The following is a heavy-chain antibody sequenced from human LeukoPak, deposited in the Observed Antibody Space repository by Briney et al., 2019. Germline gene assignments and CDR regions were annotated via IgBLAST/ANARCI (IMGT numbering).Heavy chain of an antibody. CDR2: IYPDDSHT. Sequence: GESLKISCKASGYSFTTYWIAWVRQMPGKGLEWKGIIYPDDSHTIYSPSFQGQVTISADKSITTAYVQWSSLKASDTAMYYCARRSGTLDGFDYWGQGTLVTVSS. J-gene: IGHJ4*02. CDR1: GYSFTTYW. CDR3: ARRSGTLDGFDY. V-gene: IGHV5-51*01. D-gene: IGHD1-26*01.